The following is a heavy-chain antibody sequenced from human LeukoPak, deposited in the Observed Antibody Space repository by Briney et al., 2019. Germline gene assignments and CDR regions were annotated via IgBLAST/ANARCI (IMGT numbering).Heavy chain of an antibody. D-gene: IGHD3-10*01. J-gene: IGHJ6*02. CDR3: ARVPPVLLWFGPFYGMDV. Sequence: SETLSLTCAVSGGSISSSNWWSWVRQPPGKGLEWIGEIYHSGSTNYNPSLKSRVTISVDKSKNQFSLKLSSVTAADTAVYYCARVPPVLLWFGPFYGMDVWGQGTTVTVSS. V-gene: IGHV4-4*02. CDR1: GGSISSSNW. CDR2: IYHSGST.